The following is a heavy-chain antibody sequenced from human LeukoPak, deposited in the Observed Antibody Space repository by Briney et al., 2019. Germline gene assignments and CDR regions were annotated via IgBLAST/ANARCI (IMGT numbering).Heavy chain of an antibody. CDR2: IYTSGST. CDR3: AREQYQLQYYYYYYYMDV. J-gene: IGHJ6*03. V-gene: IGHV4-4*07. D-gene: IGHD2-2*02. CDR1: GGSISSYY. Sequence: PSETLSLTCTVSGGSISSYYWSWIRQPAGKGLEWIGRIYTSGSTNYNPSLKSRVTMSVDTSKNQFSLKLSSVTAADTAVYYCAREQYQLQYYYYYYYMDVWGKGTTVTISS.